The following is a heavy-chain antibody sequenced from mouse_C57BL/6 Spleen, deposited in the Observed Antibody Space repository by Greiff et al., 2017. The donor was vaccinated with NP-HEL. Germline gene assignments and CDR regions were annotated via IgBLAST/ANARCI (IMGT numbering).Heavy chain of an antibody. Sequence: VQLQQPGAELVMPGASVKLSCKASGYTFTSYWMHWVKQRPRQGLEWIGEIDPSDSYTNYNQKFKGKSTLTVDKSSSTAYMQLSSLTSEDSAVYYCARERAQATWFAYWGQGTLVTVSA. CDR2: IDPSDSYT. CDR1: GYTFTSYW. CDR3: ARERAQATWFAY. J-gene: IGHJ3*01. D-gene: IGHD3-2*02. V-gene: IGHV1-69*01.